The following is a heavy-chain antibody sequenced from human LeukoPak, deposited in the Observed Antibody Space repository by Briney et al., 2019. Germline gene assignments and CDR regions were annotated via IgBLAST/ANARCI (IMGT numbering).Heavy chain of an antibody. CDR2: IYYSGST. CDR1: GGSFSGYY. D-gene: IGHD4-17*01. J-gene: IGHJ4*02. Sequence: PSETLSLTCAVYGGSFSGYYWGWIRQPPGKGLEWIGSIYYSGSTYYNPSLKSRVTISVDTSKNQFSLKLSSVTAADTAVYYCASHILTGDYVRPSSVDYWGQGTLVTVSS. V-gene: IGHV4-34*01. CDR3: ASHILTGDYVRPSSVDY.